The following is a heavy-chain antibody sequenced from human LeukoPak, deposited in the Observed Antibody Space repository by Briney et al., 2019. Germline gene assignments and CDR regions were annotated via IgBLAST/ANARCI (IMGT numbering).Heavy chain of an antibody. CDR2: ISASGNII. CDR3: ARHMVITPFDS. J-gene: IGHJ4*02. Sequence: PGGSLRLSCVASGFPFRDYYFSWVRQAPGQGLEWLSFISASGNIIHYEDSVKGRLTISRDDAKNSVFLQMDSLRTEDTALYYCARHMVITPFDSWGQGTLVTVSS. D-gene: IGHD4/OR15-4a*01. CDR1: GFPFRDYY. V-gene: IGHV3-11*01.